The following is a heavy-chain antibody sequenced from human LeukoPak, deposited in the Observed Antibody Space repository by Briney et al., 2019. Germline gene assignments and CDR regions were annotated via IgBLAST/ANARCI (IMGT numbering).Heavy chain of an antibody. CDR1: GGSISSSIYY. Sequence: PSETLSLTCTVSGGSISSSIYYWGWIRHPPWQGLEWIGSIYYTGSTNYNPSLKSRVTISVDTSKNQFSLKLSSVTAADTAVYYCARRADEEMAPQTGAFDIWGQGTMVTVSS. J-gene: IGHJ3*02. V-gene: IGHV4-39*07. CDR3: ARRADEEMAPQTGAFDI. D-gene: IGHD5-24*01. CDR2: IYYTGST.